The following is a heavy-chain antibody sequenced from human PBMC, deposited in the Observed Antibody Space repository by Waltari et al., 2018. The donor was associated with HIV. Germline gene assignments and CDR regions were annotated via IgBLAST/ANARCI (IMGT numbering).Heavy chain of an antibody. Sequence: QVQLVESGGGVVQPGRSLRLSCAASGFTFSSYGMHWVRQAPGKGLEWVAVISYDENNKYYADSVKGRFTISRDNSKNTLWLQMNSLRAEDTAVYYCAKTVTLTQRGYFDYWGQGTLVTVSS. CDR1: GFTFSSYG. D-gene: IGHD2-2*01. CDR3: AKTVTLTQRGYFDY. CDR2: ISYDENNK. J-gene: IGHJ4*02. V-gene: IGHV3-30*18.